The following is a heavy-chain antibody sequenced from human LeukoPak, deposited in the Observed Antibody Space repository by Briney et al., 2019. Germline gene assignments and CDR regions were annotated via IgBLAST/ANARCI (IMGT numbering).Heavy chain of an antibody. CDR1: GFTLNNAW. V-gene: IGHV3-15*01. CDR3: TTDRYYDNSELQFQH. J-gene: IGHJ1*01. CDR2: IKRETDGGTI. D-gene: IGHD3-22*01. Sequence: PGGSLRLSCAASGFTLNNAWMSWVRQAPGKGLEWLGRIKRETDGGTIDYAAPVKGRFTISRDGSRNTLYLQMDSLKIEDTAVYYCTTDRYYDNSELQFQHWGQGTLVTVSS.